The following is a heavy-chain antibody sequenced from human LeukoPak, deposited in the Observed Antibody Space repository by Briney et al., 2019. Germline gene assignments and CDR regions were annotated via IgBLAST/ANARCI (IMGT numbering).Heavy chain of an antibody. CDR2: IIPIFGTA. V-gene: IGHV1-69*06. D-gene: IGHD5-18*01. CDR1: GGTFSSYA. J-gene: IGHJ3*02. CDR3: ARAISQYSYGPLDAFDI. Sequence: SVKVSCKASGGTFSSYAISWVRQAPGQGLEWMGGIIPIFGTANYAQKFQGRVTITADKSTSTAYMELSSLRSEDTAVYYCARAISQYSYGPLDAFDIWGQGTMVTVSS.